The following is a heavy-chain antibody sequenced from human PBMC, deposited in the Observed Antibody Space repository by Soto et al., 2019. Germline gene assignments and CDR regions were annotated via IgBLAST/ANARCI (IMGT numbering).Heavy chain of an antibody. CDR2: INPNSGGT. V-gene: IGHV1-2*04. CDR3: ARGAGIVVVVAATLAFDI. D-gene: IGHD2-15*01. Sequence: ASVKVSCKASGYTFTGYYMHWVRQAPGQGLEWMGWINPNSGGTNYAQKFQGWVTMTRDTSISTAYMELSRLRSDDTAVYYCARGAGIVVVVAATLAFDIWGQGTMATVS. J-gene: IGHJ3*02. CDR1: GYTFTGYY.